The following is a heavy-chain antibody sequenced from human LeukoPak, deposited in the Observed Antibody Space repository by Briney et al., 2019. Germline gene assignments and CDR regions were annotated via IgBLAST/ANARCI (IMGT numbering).Heavy chain of an antibody. J-gene: IGHJ4*02. CDR3: ARDPYSSSWYTDY. Sequence: GGSLRLSCAASGFTFRDYYMSWIRQAPGKGLEWVSYISSSGSTIYYADSVKGRFTISRDNAKNSLYLQMNSLRAEDTAVYYCARDPYSSSWYTDYWGQGTLVTVSS. V-gene: IGHV3-11*04. CDR1: GFTFRDYY. CDR2: ISSSGSTI. D-gene: IGHD6-13*01.